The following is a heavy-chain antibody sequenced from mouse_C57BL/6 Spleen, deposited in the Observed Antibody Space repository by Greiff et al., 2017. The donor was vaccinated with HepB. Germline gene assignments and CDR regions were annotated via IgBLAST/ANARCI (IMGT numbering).Heavy chain of an antibody. CDR1: GYTFTDYY. V-gene: IGHV1-26*01. Sequence: VQLQQSGPELVKPGASVKISCKASGYTFTDYYMNWVKQSHGKSLEWIGDINPNNGGTSYNQKFKGKATLTVDKSSSTAYMELRSLTSEDSAVYYCARPLYYDYDQSFAYWGQGTLVTVSA. D-gene: IGHD2-4*01. CDR3: ARPLYYDYDQSFAY. CDR2: INPNNGGT. J-gene: IGHJ3*01.